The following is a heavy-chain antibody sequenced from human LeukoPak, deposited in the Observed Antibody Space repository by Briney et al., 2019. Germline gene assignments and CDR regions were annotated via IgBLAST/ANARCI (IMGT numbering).Heavy chain of an antibody. V-gene: IGHV4-34*01. CDR3: ARGVMSSSHQHYDY. CDR2: INHSGST. Sequence: SETLSLTCAVYGGSFSGYYWSWIRQPPGKGLEWIGEINHSGSTNYNPSLKSRVTISVDTSKNQFSLRLSSVTAADTAMYYCARGVMSSSHQHYDYWGQGTLVTVSS. D-gene: IGHD6-13*01. CDR1: GGSFSGYY. J-gene: IGHJ4*02.